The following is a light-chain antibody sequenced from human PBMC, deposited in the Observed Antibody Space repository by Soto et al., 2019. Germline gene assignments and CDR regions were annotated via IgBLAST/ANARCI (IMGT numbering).Light chain of an antibody. Sequence: EIVMTQSPATLSVSPGERATLSCRASQSVTTNLAWYQHRPGQAPRLLIYGASTRATGIPVRFSGSGSGTEFTLAISGLQSEDFAVYYCQQYNDWWTFGQGTKV. CDR1: QSVTTN. J-gene: IGKJ1*01. CDR3: QQYNDWWT. V-gene: IGKV3-15*01. CDR2: GAS.